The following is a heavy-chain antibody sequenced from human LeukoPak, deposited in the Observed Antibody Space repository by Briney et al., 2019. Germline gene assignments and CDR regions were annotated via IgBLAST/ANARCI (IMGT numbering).Heavy chain of an antibody. J-gene: IGHJ4*02. CDR2: IKEDGSRE. CDR1: GFTFSTYW. CDR3: AREGYGDYHFDY. V-gene: IGHV3-7*01. Sequence: GGSLRLSCAASGFTFSTYWMTWVRQAPGKGLEWVANIKEDGSREYYVDSVKGRFTISRDNAKNSLYLQMDSLTAEDTAVYYCAREGYGDYHFDYWGQGSLVTGSS. D-gene: IGHD4-17*01.